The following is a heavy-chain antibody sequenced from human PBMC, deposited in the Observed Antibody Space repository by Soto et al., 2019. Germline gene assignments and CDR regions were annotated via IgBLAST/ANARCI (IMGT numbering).Heavy chain of an antibody. CDR2: NYYSGST. V-gene: IGHV4-39*01. J-gene: IGHJ4*02. D-gene: IGHD2-15*01. Sequence: QLQLQESGPGLVKPSETLSLTCTVSGGSISSSSYYWGWIRQPPGKGLEWIGSNYYSGSTYYNPSLKSRVTISVDTSKNQFSLKLSSVTAADTAVYYCGRLNPVVVAPFDFWGQGTLVTVSS. CDR1: GGSISSSSYY. CDR3: GRLNPVVVAPFDF.